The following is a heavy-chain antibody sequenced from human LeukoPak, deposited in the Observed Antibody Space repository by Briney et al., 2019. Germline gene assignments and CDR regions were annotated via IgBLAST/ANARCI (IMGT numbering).Heavy chain of an antibody. CDR2: INPNSGGT. J-gene: IGHJ5*02. Sequence: ASVKVSCKASGYTFTGYYMHWVRQAPGQGLEWMGWINPNSGGTNYAQKFQGWVTMTRDTSISTAYMELSRLRSDDTAVYYCARGGGAKGSGWVGFVWFDPWGQGTLVTVSS. V-gene: IGHV1-2*04. D-gene: IGHD6-19*01. CDR3: ARGGGAKGSGWVGFVWFDP. CDR1: GYTFTGYY.